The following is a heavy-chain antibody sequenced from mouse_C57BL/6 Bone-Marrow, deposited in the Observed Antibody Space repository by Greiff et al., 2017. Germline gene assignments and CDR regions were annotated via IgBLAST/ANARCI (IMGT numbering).Heavy chain of an antibody. CDR2: INPYNGGT. V-gene: IGHV1-19*01. J-gene: IGHJ4*01. Sequence: EVQLQQSGPVLVKPGASVKMSCKASGYTFTDYYMNWVKQSHGKSLEWIGVINPYNGGTSYNQKFKGKATLTVDKSSSTAYMELNSLTSADSAVYYCAIIRGYAMDYWGQGTSVTVSS. CDR3: AIIRGYAMDY. CDR1: GYTFTDYY.